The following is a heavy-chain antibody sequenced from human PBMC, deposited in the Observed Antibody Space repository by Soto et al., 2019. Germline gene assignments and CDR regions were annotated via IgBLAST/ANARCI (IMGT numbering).Heavy chain of an antibody. J-gene: IGHJ4*02. CDR3: ATGPYSDSSGYSPNFDY. V-gene: IGHV1-24*01. CDR2: FDPEDGET. CDR1: GYTLTELS. Sequence: ASVKVSCKVSGYTLTELSMHWVRQAPGKGLEWMGGFDPEDGETIYAQKFQGRVTMTEDTSTDTAYMELSSLRSEDTAVYYCATGPYSDSSGYSPNFDYWGQGTLVTVSS. D-gene: IGHD3-22*01.